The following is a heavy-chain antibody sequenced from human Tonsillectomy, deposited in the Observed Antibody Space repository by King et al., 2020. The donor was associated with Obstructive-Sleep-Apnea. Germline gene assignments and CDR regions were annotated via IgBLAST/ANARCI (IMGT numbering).Heavy chain of an antibody. V-gene: IGHV4-4*02. D-gene: IGHD2-2*01. CDR2: IYHSGST. CDR3: ARTGYWSSTSCYAYYYGMDV. Sequence: VQLQESGPGLVKPSGTLSLTCAVSGGSISSSNWWSWVRQPPGKGLEWIGEIYHSGSTNYNPSLKSRVTISVDKSKNQFSLKRSSVTAADTAVYYCARTGYWSSTSCYAYYYGMDVWGQGTTVTVSS. CDR1: GGSISSSNW. J-gene: IGHJ6*02.